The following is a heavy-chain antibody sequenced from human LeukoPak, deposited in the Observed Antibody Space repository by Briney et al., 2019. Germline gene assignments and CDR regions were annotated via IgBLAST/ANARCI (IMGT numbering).Heavy chain of an antibody. V-gene: IGHV3-23*01. Sequence: PGGSLTLSCLASGFIFINYAMNWVRQPPGKGREWVSTISPRGGVTYNADSVKGRFTISRDNSKNTLYLQMNTLRGEDTAVYYCAKGTTNWPSRCIDPWGQGTLVTVSS. CDR1: GFIFINYA. CDR3: AKGTTNWPSRCIDP. J-gene: IGHJ5*02. CDR2: ISPRGGVT. D-gene: IGHD1-1*01.